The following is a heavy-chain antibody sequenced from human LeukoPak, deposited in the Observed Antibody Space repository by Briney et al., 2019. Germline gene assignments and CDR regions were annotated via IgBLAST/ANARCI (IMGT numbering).Heavy chain of an antibody. D-gene: IGHD6-13*01. CDR1: GYSFTSYW. Sequence: GESLKISCKGSGYSFTSYWIGWVRQMPGKGLEWMGIIYPGDSDTRYSPSFQGQVTISADKSISTAYLQWSSLKASDTAMYYCARHVVAAAGTSRYYYMDVWGKGTTVTVSS. CDR3: ARHVVAAAGTSRYYYMDV. J-gene: IGHJ6*03. CDR2: IYPGDSDT. V-gene: IGHV5-51*01.